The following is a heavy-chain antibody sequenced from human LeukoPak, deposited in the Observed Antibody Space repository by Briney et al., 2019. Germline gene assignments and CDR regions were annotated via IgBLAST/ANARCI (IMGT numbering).Heavy chain of an antibody. CDR1: GGTVSSYA. J-gene: IGHJ4*02. CDR2: IIPIFGTA. D-gene: IGHD3-22*01. CDR3: ARKNSYYDSSGYLN. V-gene: IGHV1-69*13. Sequence: ASVKVSCKASGGTVSSYAISWVRQAPGQGLEWMGGIIPIFGTANYAQKFQGRVTITADESTSTAYMELSSLRSEDTAVYYCARKNSYYDSSGYLNWGQGTLVTVSS.